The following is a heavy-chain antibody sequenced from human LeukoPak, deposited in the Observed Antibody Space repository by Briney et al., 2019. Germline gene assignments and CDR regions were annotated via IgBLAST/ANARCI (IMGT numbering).Heavy chain of an antibody. V-gene: IGHV4-59*11. D-gene: IGHD5-18*01. Sequence: SETLALTCTVSGGPISSHYWSWVRQPPGKGLEWIGYIYYSGSTNYNPSLKSRVTISVDTSKNQFALKLSSVTAADTAVYYCARYSYGLNYWGQGTLVTVSS. CDR1: GGPISSHY. CDR3: ARYSYGLNY. CDR2: IYYSGST. J-gene: IGHJ4*02.